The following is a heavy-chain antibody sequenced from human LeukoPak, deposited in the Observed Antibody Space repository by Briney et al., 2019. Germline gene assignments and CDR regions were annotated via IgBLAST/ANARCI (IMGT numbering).Heavy chain of an antibody. CDR3: ASSPAYSSSWYAIDN. D-gene: IGHD6-13*01. CDR1: GFTFSNYD. CDR2: IGTAGDT. J-gene: IGHJ4*02. V-gene: IGHV3-13*01. Sequence: GGSLRLSCAASGFTFSNYDMHWVRQAAGKGLEWVSAIGTAGDTYYPGSVKGRFTISRENAKNSLYLQMNSLSAGDTAVYYCASSPAYSSSWYAIDNWGQGTLVAVSS.